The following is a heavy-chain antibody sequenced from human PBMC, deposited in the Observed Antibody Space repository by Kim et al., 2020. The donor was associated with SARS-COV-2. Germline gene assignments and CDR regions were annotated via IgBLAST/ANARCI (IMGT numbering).Heavy chain of an antibody. CDR2: ISYDGSNK. D-gene: IGHD2-15*01. J-gene: IGHJ6*02. V-gene: IGHV3-33*05. CDR3: ARDLLSGYYGMDV. CDR1: GFTFSSYG. Sequence: GGSLRLSCAASGFTFSSYGMHWVRQAPGKGLEWVAVISYDGSNKYYADSVKGRFTISRDNSKNTLYLQMNSLRAEDTAVYYCARDLLSGYYGMDVWGQGTTVTVSS.